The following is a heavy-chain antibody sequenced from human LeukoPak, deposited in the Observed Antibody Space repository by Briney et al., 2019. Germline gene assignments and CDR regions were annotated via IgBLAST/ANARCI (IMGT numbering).Heavy chain of an antibody. J-gene: IGHJ2*01. Sequence: PGGSLRLSCAASGFTFSSYAMSWVRQAPGKGLEWVSAISGSGGSTYYADSVKGRFTIARDNSKNTLYLQMNSLRAEDTAVYCCAPHKGYCSGGSCYPDWYFDLWGRGTLFTVSS. CDR1: GFTFSSYA. CDR2: ISGSGGST. D-gene: IGHD2-15*01. V-gene: IGHV3-23*01. CDR3: APHKGYCSGGSCYPDWYFDL.